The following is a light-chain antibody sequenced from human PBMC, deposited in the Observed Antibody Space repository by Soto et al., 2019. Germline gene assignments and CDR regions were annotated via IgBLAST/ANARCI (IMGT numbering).Light chain of an antibody. CDR1: RAITNH. J-gene: IGKJ4*01. Sequence: DVQLNQSPSPLSASVGDRVSISCRASRAITNHLNWYQQKPGKAPILLVYAASTLETGVTSRFSGSGSGTHYTITINNRQPEDVATYFCQQNYITPLPYGVGNKVEI. V-gene: IGKV1-39*01. CDR2: AAS. CDR3: QQNYITPLP.